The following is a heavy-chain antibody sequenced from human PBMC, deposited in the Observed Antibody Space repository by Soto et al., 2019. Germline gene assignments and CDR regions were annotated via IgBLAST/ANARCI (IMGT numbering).Heavy chain of an antibody. D-gene: IGHD3-3*01. V-gene: IGHV3-21*01. Sequence: GGSLRLSCAASGFTFSSYSMNWVRQAPGKGLEWVSSISSSSSYIYYADSVKGRFTISRDNAKNSLYLQMNSLRAEDTAVYYCARSIFGVVIIPRDAFDIWGRGTMVTVSS. CDR1: GFTFSSYS. J-gene: IGHJ3*02. CDR3: ARSIFGVVIIPRDAFDI. CDR2: ISSSSSYI.